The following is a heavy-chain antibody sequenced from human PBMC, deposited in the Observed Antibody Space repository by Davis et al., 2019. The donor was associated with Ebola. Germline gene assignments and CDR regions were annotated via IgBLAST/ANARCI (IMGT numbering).Heavy chain of an antibody. D-gene: IGHD6-13*01. J-gene: IGHJ4*02. Sequence: GESLKISCKASGYIFNNYWIAWVRQMPGKGLEWMGMIYPGDSDIRYSPSFQGQVTISADKSISTAYLQWSSLKASDTAMYYCATARAAAIPYYFDFWGQGTLVTVSS. CDR3: ATARAAAIPYYFDF. CDR2: IYPGDSDI. CDR1: GYIFNNYW. V-gene: IGHV5-51*01.